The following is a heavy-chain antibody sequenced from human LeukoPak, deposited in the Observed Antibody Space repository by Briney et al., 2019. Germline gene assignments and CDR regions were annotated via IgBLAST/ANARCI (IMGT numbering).Heavy chain of an antibody. V-gene: IGHV4-38-2*02. Sequence: PSETLSLTCTVSGYSISNDYYWGWIRQTPGKGLEWIGYIYYNGDTHYNPSLNSRLSISVDTPNNQFSLNLRSVTAADTAVYYCVRGPYGASISNWFDPWGQGLLVTVSS. CDR3: VRGPYGASISNWFDP. J-gene: IGHJ5*02. CDR2: IYYNGDT. CDR1: GYSISNDYY. D-gene: IGHD4/OR15-4a*01.